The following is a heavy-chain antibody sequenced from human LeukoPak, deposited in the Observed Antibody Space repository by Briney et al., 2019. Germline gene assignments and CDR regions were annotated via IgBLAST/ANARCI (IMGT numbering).Heavy chain of an antibody. CDR1: GYTFTSYY. CDR3: ARAKPKYYYASSGYPDY. V-gene: IGHV1-46*01. D-gene: IGHD3-22*01. CDR2: INPSGGST. Sequence: ASVKVSCKASGYTFTSYYMHWVRQAPGQGLEWMGIINPSGGSTSYAQKFQGRVTMARDMSTSTVYMELSSLRSEDTAVYYCARAKPKYYYASSGYPDYWGQGTLVTVSS. J-gene: IGHJ4*02.